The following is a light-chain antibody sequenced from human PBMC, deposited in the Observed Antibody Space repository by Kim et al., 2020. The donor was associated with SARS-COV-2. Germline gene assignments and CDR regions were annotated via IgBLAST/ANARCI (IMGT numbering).Light chain of an antibody. CDR1: SGHSSYA. CDR2: LNSDGSH. CDR3: QTWGTGIRV. V-gene: IGLV4-69*01. J-gene: IGLJ3*02. Sequence: QPVLTQSPSASASLGASVKLTCTLISGHSSYAIAWHQQQPEKGPRYLMKLNSDGSHSKGDGIPDRFSGSSSGAERYLTISSLQSEDEADYYCQTWGTGIRVFGGGTKLTVL.